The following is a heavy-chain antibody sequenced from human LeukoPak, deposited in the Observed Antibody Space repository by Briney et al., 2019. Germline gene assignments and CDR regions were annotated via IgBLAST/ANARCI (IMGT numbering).Heavy chain of an antibody. J-gene: IGHJ4*02. CDR1: GFTVSGNY. V-gene: IGHV3-7*01. D-gene: IGHD3-10*01. Sequence: GGSLRLSCAASGFTVSGNYMSWVRQAPGKGLEWVANIKQDGSEKYYVDSVKGRFTISRDNAKNSLYLQMNSLRAEDTAVYYCARDASGALDYWGQGTLVTVSS. CDR3: ARDASGALDY. CDR2: IKQDGSEK.